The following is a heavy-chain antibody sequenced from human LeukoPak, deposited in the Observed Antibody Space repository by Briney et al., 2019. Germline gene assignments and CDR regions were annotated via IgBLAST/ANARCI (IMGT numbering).Heavy chain of an antibody. V-gene: IGHV3-74*01. CDR2: INSDGSST. D-gene: IGHD1-26*01. Sequence: PGGSLRLSCAASGFTFSNYWMHWVRQAPGKGLVLVSCINSDGSSTSYADSVKGRFTISRDNAKNTLYLQMNTLRAEDTAVYYCARDRTNTGSYDLDYWGQGTLVTVSS. CDR3: ARDRTNTGSYDLDY. J-gene: IGHJ4*02. CDR1: GFTFSNYW.